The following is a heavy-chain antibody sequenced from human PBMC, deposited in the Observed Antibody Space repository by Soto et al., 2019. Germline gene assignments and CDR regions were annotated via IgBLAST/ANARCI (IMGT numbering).Heavy chain of an antibody. D-gene: IGHD3-3*01. V-gene: IGHV3-23*01. CDR1: GFTFSSYA. Sequence: PGGSLRLSCAASGFTFSSYAMNWVRQAPGKGLEWVSAISGGAGSTYYADSVKGRFTISRDNSKNTLYLQMNSLRAEDTAVYYCAKDRDYDFWSGLKPDYWGQGTLVTVSS. J-gene: IGHJ4*02. CDR3: AKDRDYDFWSGLKPDY. CDR2: ISGGAGST.